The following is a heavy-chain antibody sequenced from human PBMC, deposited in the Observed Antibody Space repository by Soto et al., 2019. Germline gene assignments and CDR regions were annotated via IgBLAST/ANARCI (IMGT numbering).Heavy chain of an antibody. Sequence: SETLSLTCTVSGGSISSSNYYWVWIRQPPGKGLEWIGSIYYGGSTYYNPSLKSRVTISVDTSKNQFSLKVHSVTAADTAVYYCARGGLWFGVYYYGMDVWGQGTTVTAP. CDR1: GGSISSSNYY. D-gene: IGHD3-10*01. CDR2: IYYGGST. V-gene: IGHV4-39*01. CDR3: ARGGLWFGVYYYGMDV. J-gene: IGHJ6*02.